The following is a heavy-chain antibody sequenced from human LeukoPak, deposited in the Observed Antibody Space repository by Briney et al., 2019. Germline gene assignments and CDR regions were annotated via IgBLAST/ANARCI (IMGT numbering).Heavy chain of an antibody. D-gene: IGHD3-22*01. J-gene: IGHJ5*02. CDR2: IYYSGST. Sequence: SETLSLTCTVSGGSISSRSYYWGWIRQPPGKGLEWIGNIYYSGSTYYNPSLKSRVTVSVDTSKNQFSLRLTSVTAADTAVYYCARMYYYDSSGHYGYNWFDPWGQGTLVTVSS. V-gene: IGHV4-39*01. CDR1: GGSISSRSYY. CDR3: ARMYYYDSSGHYGYNWFDP.